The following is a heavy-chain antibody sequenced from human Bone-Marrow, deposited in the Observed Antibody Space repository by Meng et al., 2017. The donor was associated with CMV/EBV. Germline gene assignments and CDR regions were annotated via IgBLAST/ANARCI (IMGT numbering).Heavy chain of an antibody. Sequence: GESLKISCAASGIPFSGSAVHWVRQASGKGLEWVGRIRSKTNNYTTSYAVSVTGRFTISSDDLKNTAYLQMTSLKTEDTAMYYCTTDCSSSACYSLWFDPWGQGTLVTVSS. CDR2: IRSKTNNYTT. CDR3: TTDCSSSACYSLWFDP. V-gene: IGHV3-73*01. J-gene: IGHJ5*02. CDR1: GIPFSGSA. D-gene: IGHD2-2*01.